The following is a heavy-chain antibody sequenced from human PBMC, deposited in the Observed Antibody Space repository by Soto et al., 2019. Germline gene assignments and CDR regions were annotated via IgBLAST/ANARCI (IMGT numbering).Heavy chain of an antibody. CDR2: IHSDGGT. J-gene: IGHJ5*02. V-gene: IGHV3-53*02. CDR1: GFNVSYNY. CDR3: CSIAVAEGFDP. D-gene: IGHD6-19*01. Sequence: EVQLVETGGGLIQPGGSLRLSCAASGFNVSYNYMSWVRQAPGKGLEWVSIIHSDGGTYYADSVKGRFTISRDNSRNTVYLQMNSLRAEDTAVYYCCSIAVAEGFDPWGQGTLVTVSS.